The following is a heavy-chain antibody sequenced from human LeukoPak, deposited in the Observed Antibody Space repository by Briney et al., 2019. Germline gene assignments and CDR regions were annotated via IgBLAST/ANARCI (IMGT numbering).Heavy chain of an antibody. CDR2: IYPADSDT. Sequence: GESLKISCKTSGYSFTSYWVGWVRQMPGKGLEWMGIIYPADSDTTYSPSFQGQVTISADKSISTAYLQWSSLKASDTAMYYCARHALSGSGNYLDYWGQGTLVTVSS. D-gene: IGHD3-10*01. CDR1: GYSFTSYW. CDR3: ARHALSGSGNYLDY. V-gene: IGHV5-51*01. J-gene: IGHJ4*02.